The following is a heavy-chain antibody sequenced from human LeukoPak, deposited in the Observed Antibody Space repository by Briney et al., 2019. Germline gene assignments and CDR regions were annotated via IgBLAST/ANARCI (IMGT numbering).Heavy chain of an antibody. Sequence: PSETLSFTCTVSGGSISSSSHYWGWIRQSPGKGLEWIGSIFYSGSTFYNPSLKSRVTISVDKSKNQFSLKLSSVTAADTAVYYCARAGRRNALCWFDPWGQGTLVTVSS. CDR1: GGSISSSSHY. D-gene: IGHD1-1*01. CDR2: IFYSGST. CDR3: ARAGRRNALCWFDP. J-gene: IGHJ5*02. V-gene: IGHV4-39*07.